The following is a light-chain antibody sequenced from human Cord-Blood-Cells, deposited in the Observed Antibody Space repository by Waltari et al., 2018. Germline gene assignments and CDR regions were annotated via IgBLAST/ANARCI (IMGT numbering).Light chain of an antibody. J-gene: IGLJ1*01. CDR3: SSYTSSSTYV. CDR2: DVS. Sequence: QSALTQPASVSGSPGQPLPISCTGTSSDVVGYNYAAWYQQHPGKAPKLMIYDVSNRPSGVSNRFSGSKSGNTTSLTISGLQAEDEADYYCSSYTSSSTYVFGTGTKVTVL. CDR1: SSDVVGYNY. V-gene: IGLV2-14*01.